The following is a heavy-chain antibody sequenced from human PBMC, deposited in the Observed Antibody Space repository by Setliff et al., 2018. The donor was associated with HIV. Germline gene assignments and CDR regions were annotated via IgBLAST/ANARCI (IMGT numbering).Heavy chain of an antibody. CDR1: GGSISSYY. J-gene: IGHJ4*02. CDR2: IYYSGST. D-gene: IGHD5-12*01. V-gene: IGHV4-59*01. CDR3: ARACRSGYDYFHYFDY. Sequence: SETLSLTCTVSGGSISSYYRSWIRQPPGKGLEWTGYIYYSGSTKYNPSLKSRVTISVDTSKNQFSLKLSSVTAADTAVYYCARACRSGYDYFHYFDYWGQGTLVTVSS.